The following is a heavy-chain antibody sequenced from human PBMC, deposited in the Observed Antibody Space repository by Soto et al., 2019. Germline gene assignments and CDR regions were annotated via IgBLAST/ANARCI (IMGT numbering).Heavy chain of an antibody. V-gene: IGHV1-46*01. CDR1: GYTFTSYY. Sequence: QVQLVQSGAEVKKPGASVKVSCKASGYTFTSYYMHWVRQAPGQGLEWMGIINPSGGSTSYAQKFQGRVPMNRDKSTTTVYMELSSLRSEDTSVYYCARSLKYDSSGYYPGAFDICGQGTMVTVS. CDR2: INPSGGST. CDR3: ARSLKYDSSGYYPGAFDI. J-gene: IGHJ3*02. D-gene: IGHD3-22*01.